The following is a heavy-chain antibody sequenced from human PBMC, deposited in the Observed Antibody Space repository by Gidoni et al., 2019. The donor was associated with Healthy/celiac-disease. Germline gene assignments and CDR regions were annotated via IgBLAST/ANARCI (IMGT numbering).Heavy chain of an antibody. Sequence: EVQLLESGGGLVQPGGSLSLSCAASGFTFSNYAMSWVRQAPGKGLEWVSSISGNSGSTSYADSVKGRFTISRDNSKNTLYLQMNTLRAEDTAVYYCARTKMGDYWGQGTLVTVSS. V-gene: IGHV3-23*01. CDR1: GFTFSNYA. J-gene: IGHJ4*02. CDR2: ISGNSGST. CDR3: ARTKMGDY.